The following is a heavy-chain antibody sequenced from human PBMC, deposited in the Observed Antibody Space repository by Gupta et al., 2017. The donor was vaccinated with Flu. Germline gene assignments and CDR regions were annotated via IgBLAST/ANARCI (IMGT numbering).Heavy chain of an antibody. V-gene: IGHV1-69*01. CDR2: IIPIFGTA. D-gene: IGHD2-2*02. CDR3: ASGGVGEVYGYTGPYWTYGMDV. CDR1: GGTFSSYA. J-gene: IGHJ6*02. Sequence: QVQLVQSGAEVKKPGSLVKVSCKASGGTFSSYAISWVRQAPGQGLEWMGGIIPIFGTANYAQKFQGRVTITADESTSTAYMELSSLRSEDTAVYYCASGGVGEVYGYTGPYWTYGMDVWGQGTTVTVSS.